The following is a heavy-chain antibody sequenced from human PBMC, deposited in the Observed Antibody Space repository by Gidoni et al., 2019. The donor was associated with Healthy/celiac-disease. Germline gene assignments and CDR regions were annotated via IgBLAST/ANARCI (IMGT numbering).Heavy chain of an antibody. CDR3: ARETVTGEFDY. CDR1: GGSISSSSYY. D-gene: IGHD4-17*01. Sequence: QLQLQESGPGLVKLSETLSLTCTVSGGSISSSSYYWGWIRQPPGKGLEWIGSIYYSGSTYYNPSLKSRVTISVDTSKNQFSLKLSSVTAADTAVYYCARETVTGEFDYWGQGTLVSVSS. CDR2: IYYSGST. V-gene: IGHV4-39*07. J-gene: IGHJ4*02.